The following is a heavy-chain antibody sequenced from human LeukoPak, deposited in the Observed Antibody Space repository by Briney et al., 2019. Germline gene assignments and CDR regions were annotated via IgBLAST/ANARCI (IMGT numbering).Heavy chain of an antibody. J-gene: IGHJ5*02. Sequence: SQTLSLTCAISGDSVSSNSAAWNWIRQSPSRGLEWLGRTYYRSKWYNDYAVSVKSRITINPDTSKNQFSLQLNSVTPEDTAVYYCARGTIFGVVTFNWFDPWGQGTLVTVSS. CDR1: GDSVSSNSAA. D-gene: IGHD3-3*01. V-gene: IGHV6-1*01. CDR2: TYYRSKWYN. CDR3: ARGTIFGVVTFNWFDP.